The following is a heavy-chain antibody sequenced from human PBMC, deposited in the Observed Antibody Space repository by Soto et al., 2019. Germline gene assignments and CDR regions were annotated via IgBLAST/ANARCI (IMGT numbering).Heavy chain of an antibody. V-gene: IGHV4-59*12. Sequence: SETLSLTCTVSGDSIGSYYWSWIRQPPGKGLEWIGYFYDSGSTHYNPSLKSRVTISVDTSKNQFSLKLSSVTAADTAVYYCAREVHDSSGYYSAFDIWGQGTMVTVSS. CDR3: AREVHDSSGYYSAFDI. J-gene: IGHJ3*02. CDR2: FYDSGST. D-gene: IGHD3-22*01. CDR1: GDSIGSYY.